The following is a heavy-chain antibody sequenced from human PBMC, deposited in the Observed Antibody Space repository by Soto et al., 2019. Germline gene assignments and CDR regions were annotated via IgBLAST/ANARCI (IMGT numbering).Heavy chain of an antibody. Sequence: TLSLTCAVYGGSFSGYYWSWIRQPPGKGLEWIGEINHSGSTNYNPSLKSRVTISVDTSKNQFSLKLSSVTAADTAVYYCARGGRTYYYYYYMDVWGKGTTVT. CDR1: GGSFSGYY. CDR3: ARGGRTYYYYYYMDV. CDR2: INHSGST. D-gene: IGHD1-1*01. J-gene: IGHJ6*03. V-gene: IGHV4-34*01.